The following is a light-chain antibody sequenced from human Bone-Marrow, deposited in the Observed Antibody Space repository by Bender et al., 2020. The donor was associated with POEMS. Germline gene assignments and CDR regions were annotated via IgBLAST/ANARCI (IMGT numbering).Light chain of an antibody. CDR3: QSYGNFNHWV. J-gene: IGLJ3*02. Sequence: QSVLTQPPSVSGAPGQRVIISCTGSSSNIGAGFDVNWYQEVPGTAPKFLIHGNSNRPSGVPDRFSGSIDGSSNSASLTISGLKTEDEADYYCQSYGNFNHWVFGGGTKLTVL. CDR2: GNS. CDR1: SSNIGAGFD. V-gene: IGLV1-40*01.